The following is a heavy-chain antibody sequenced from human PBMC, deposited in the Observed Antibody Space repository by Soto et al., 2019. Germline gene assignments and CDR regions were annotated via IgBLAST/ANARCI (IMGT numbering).Heavy chain of an antibody. Sequence: SGPTLVNPTQTLTLTCTFSGFSLSTSGMCVSWIRQPPGKALEWLALIDWGDEKYYSTSLKTRLTISKDTSKNQVVLTMTNMDPVDTATYYCARIRNTRVSGWYYFDYWGQGTLVTVSS. CDR1: GFSLSTSGMC. CDR3: ARIRNTRVSGWYYFDY. V-gene: IGHV2-70*01. J-gene: IGHJ4*02. CDR2: IDWGDEK. D-gene: IGHD6-19*01.